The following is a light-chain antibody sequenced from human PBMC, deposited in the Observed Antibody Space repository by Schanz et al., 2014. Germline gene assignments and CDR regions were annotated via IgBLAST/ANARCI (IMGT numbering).Light chain of an antibody. Sequence: QSALTQPRSVSGSPGQSVSISCTGTSSGVGDLNYVSWYQQLPGKAPRLLIYDVSNRPSGVSNRFSGSKSANTASLTISGLQAEDEADYYCSSYAGSNNFAVFGTGTKLTVL. CDR3: SSYAGSNNFAV. CDR2: DVS. CDR1: SSGVGDLNY. J-gene: IGLJ1*01. V-gene: IGLV2-11*01.